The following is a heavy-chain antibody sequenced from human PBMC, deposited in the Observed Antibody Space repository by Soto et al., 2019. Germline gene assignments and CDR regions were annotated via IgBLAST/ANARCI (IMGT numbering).Heavy chain of an antibody. CDR1: GGSISTYY. J-gene: IGHJ5*02. CDR3: ARGGRTSETDWFDP. CDR2: IYTSGKT. Sequence: PSETLSLTCTVSGGSISTYYWSWIRHPAGKGLEWIGHIYTSGKTNYNPSLKSRITMSADTSRTQISLKLRSVTAADTAVYFCARGGRTSETDWFDPWGQGTLVTVSS. V-gene: IGHV4-4*07. D-gene: IGHD3-10*01.